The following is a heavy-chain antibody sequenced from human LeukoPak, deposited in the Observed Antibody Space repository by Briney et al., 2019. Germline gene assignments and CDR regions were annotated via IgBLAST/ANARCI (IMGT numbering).Heavy chain of an antibody. V-gene: IGHV3-33*01. CDR1: GFTFSSYG. CDR2: IWYDGSNK. CDR3: ARDHYYDSSGYQYFQH. J-gene: IGHJ1*01. D-gene: IGHD3-22*01. Sequence: GGSLRLSCAASGFTFSSYGMHWVRQAPGKGLEWVAVIWYDGSNKYYADSVKGRFTISRDNSKNTLYLQMNSLRAEDTAVYYCARDHYYDSSGYQYFQHWAQGTLVTVSS.